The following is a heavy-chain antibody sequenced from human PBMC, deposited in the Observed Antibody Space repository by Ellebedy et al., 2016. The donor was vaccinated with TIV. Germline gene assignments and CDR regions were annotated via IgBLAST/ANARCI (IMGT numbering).Heavy chain of an antibody. Sequence: ASVKVSCKASGYTFTANYLHWVRQAPGQGLEWMGWINPDSGGTNFAQKFQGRVTMTRDTSVNTAYMELSRLQSDDTAVYYCARVLRATSGMDVWGQGTTVIVSS. V-gene: IGHV1-2*02. CDR3: ARVLRATSGMDV. CDR2: INPDSGGT. CDR1: GYTFTANY. J-gene: IGHJ6*02. D-gene: IGHD4/OR15-4a*01.